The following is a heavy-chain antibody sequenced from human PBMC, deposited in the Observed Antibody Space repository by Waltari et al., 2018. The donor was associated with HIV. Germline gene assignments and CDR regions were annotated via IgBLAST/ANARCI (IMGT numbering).Heavy chain of an antibody. Sequence: QVQLVQSGAEVKKPGASVKVSCKASGYTFTNYDINWVRQATGQGLEWMGWMNPDSGNIGYAQKFQGRVTMTRNTSTSTAYMELSSLRSEDTAIYYCARARSMIILPYDAFDIWGQGTMVTVSS. V-gene: IGHV1-8*01. D-gene: IGHD3-22*01. J-gene: IGHJ3*02. CDR2: MNPDSGNI. CDR3: ARARSMIILPYDAFDI. CDR1: GYTFTNYD.